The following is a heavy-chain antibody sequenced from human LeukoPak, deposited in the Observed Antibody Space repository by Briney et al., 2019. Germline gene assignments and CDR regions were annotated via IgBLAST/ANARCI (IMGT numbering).Heavy chain of an antibody. J-gene: IGHJ4*02. CDR1: GFTFSSYW. Sequence: PGGSLRFSCAASGFTFSSYWMSWVRQAPGKGLEWVANIKQDGSEKYYVDSVKGRFTISRDNAKNSLYLQMNSLRAEDTAVYYCASTYDFWSDLEYWGQGTLVTVSS. CDR2: IKQDGSEK. V-gene: IGHV3-7*01. CDR3: ASTYDFWSDLEY. D-gene: IGHD3-3*01.